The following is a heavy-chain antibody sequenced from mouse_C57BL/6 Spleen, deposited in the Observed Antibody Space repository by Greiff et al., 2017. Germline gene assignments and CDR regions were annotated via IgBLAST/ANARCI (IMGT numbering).Heavy chain of an antibody. CDR3: ARSYYGSDYAMDY. J-gene: IGHJ4*01. CDR2: INPYNGDT. D-gene: IGHD1-1*01. Sequence: EVNVVESGPELVKPGDSVKISCKASGYSFTGYFMNWVMQSHGKSLEWIGRINPYNGDTFYNQKFKGKATLTVDKSSSTAHMELRSLTSEDSAVYYCARSYYGSDYAMDYWGQGTSVTVSS. CDR1: GYSFTGYF. V-gene: IGHV1-20*01.